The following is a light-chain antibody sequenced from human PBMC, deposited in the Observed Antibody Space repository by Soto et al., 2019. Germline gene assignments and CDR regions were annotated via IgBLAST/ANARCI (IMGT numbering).Light chain of an antibody. CDR2: DAS. CDR3: QERNNWPPLT. Sequence: EIVLTQSPATLSLSPGERATLSCRASQSVSSYLAWYQQKPGQPPRLLIYDASNTATGIPARFSGSGSGTDFTLTISSLEPEDFAVYYCQERNNWPPLTVGGGTKVEIK. CDR1: QSVSSY. J-gene: IGKJ4*01. V-gene: IGKV3-11*01.